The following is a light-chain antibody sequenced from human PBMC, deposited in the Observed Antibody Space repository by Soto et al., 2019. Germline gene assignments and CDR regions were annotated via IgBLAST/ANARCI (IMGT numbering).Light chain of an antibody. CDR1: QSISNY. CDR3: QQSYTLSPLT. V-gene: IGKV1-39*01. J-gene: IGKJ4*01. CDR2: AAS. Sequence: DIQMTHSPSSLSASVGDIVIITCRTSQSISNYLNWYQHKPGKAPKVLISAASNLQSGVPSRFSGSGSGTVFTLTISSLQPEDFATYFCQQSYTLSPLTFGGGTKVDIK.